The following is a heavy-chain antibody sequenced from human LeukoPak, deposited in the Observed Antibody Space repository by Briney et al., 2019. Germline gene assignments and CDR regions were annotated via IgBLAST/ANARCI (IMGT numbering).Heavy chain of an antibody. CDR1: GFTFSSYG. D-gene: IGHD6-13*01. V-gene: IGHV3-30*03. Sequence: GGSLRLSCAASGFTFSSYGMHWVRQAPGKGLEWVAVISNDGSKIYYADSVKGRFTVSRDEAKNSMYLQMNSLRDEDTAIYYCARDAGSSWYWGALDMWGQGTVVIVSS. CDR3: ARDAGSSWYWGALDM. CDR2: ISNDGSKI. J-gene: IGHJ3*02.